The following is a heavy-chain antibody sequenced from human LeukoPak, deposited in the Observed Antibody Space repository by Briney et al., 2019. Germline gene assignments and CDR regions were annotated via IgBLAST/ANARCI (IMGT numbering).Heavy chain of an antibody. CDR1: GYTFTSYG. CDR3: ARDPPRIAAAANFDY. V-gene: IGHV1-18*01. D-gene: IGHD6-13*01. J-gene: IGHJ4*02. Sequence: GASVKASCKASGYTFTSYGISWVRQAPGQGLEWMGWISACNGNTNYAQKLQGRVTMTTDTSTSTAYMELRSLRSDDTAVYYCARDPPRIAAAANFDYWGQGTLVTVSS. CDR2: ISACNGNT.